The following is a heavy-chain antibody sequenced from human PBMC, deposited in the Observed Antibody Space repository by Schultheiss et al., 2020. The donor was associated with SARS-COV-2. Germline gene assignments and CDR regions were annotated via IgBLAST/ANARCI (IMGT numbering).Heavy chain of an antibody. J-gene: IGHJ4*02. D-gene: IGHD3-10*01. V-gene: IGHV4-34*10. Sequence: SETLSLTCAVSGGSFSAYYWTWIRQSPGKGLEWIGEINHSGTTNYNPSLESRVAMSVDTSRNQFSLKLSSVTAADTAVYYCARSYYGSGSHLDYWGQGTLVTVSS. CDR2: INHSGTT. CDR1: GGSFSAYY. CDR3: ARSYYGSGSHLDY.